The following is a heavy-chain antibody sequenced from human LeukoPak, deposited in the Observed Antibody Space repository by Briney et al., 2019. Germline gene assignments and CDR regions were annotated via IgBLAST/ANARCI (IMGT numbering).Heavy chain of an antibody. CDR2: INTNTGNP. J-gene: IGHJ4*02. D-gene: IGHD3-3*01. CDR1: GYTVTTYA. Sequence: GASVKVSCKASGYTVTTYAMNWVRQAPGQGLEWMGWINTNTGNPTYAQGFTGRFVFSWDTSVSTAYLQISSLKAEDTAVYYCARDVRQTIYGGLYFDYWGQGTLVTVSS. V-gene: IGHV7-4-1*02. CDR3: ARDVRQTIYGGLYFDY.